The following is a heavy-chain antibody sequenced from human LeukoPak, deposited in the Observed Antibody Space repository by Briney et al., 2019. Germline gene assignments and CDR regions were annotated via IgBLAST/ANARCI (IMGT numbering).Heavy chain of an antibody. CDR1: GFTFSSYG. CDR2: IYSDGSRT. V-gene: IGHV3-74*01. Sequence: HPGGSLRLSCAASGFTFSSYGMHWVRQGPGKGLVWVSRIYSDGSRTNYADSVKGRFTISGDNAKNTLYLQMNSLRAEDTAVYYCARSGRGGAFDIWGQGTMVTVSS. CDR3: ARSGRGGAFDI. J-gene: IGHJ3*02. D-gene: IGHD1-26*01.